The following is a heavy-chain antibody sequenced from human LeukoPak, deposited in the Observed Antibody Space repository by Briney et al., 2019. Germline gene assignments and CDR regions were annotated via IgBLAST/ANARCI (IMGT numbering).Heavy chain of an antibody. CDR1: GFPSGTYL. CDR2: INSDGSST. CDR3: ARDRDHSFDY. V-gene: IGHV3-74*03. J-gene: IGHJ4*02. Sequence: GGSLRLSCAASGFPSGTYLMHWVRQAPGKGLEWVSHINSDGSSTAYADSVKGRFTISRDNAKNTLYLQMNSLRAEDTAVYYCARDRDHSFDYWGQGTLVTVSS.